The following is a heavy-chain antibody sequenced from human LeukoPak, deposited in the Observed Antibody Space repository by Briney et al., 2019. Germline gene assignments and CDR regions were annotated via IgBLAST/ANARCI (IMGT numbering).Heavy chain of an antibody. J-gene: IGHJ3*02. CDR1: GFSFTNTW. CDR2: VKSKADDGIT. D-gene: IGHD3-10*01. V-gene: IGHV3-15*01. Sequence: RTGGSLRLSCEASGFSFTNTWMSWVRQAPGKGLELVGRVKSKADDGITDQAAPVQGRFTISRDDSKNTLSLQMNSLKTEDTAVYYCATEGGSGSYYGDDAFDMWGQGTMVTVSS. CDR3: ATEGGSGSYYGDDAFDM.